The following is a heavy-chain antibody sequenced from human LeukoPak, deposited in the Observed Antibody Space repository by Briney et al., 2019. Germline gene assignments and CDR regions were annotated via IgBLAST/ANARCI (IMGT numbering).Heavy chain of an antibody. Sequence: SETLSLTCTVSGGSISSYYWSWIRQPAGKGLGWIGRIYTSGSTNYNPSLKSRVTMSVDTSKNQFSLKLSSVTAADTAVYYCARNLYCSSTSCYGGSGAFDIWGQGTMVTVSS. CDR1: GGSISSYY. CDR3: ARNLYCSSTSCYGGSGAFDI. D-gene: IGHD2-2*01. J-gene: IGHJ3*02. V-gene: IGHV4-4*07. CDR2: IYTSGST.